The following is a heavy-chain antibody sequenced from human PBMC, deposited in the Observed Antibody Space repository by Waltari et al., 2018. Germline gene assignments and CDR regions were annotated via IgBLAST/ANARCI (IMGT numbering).Heavy chain of an antibody. CDR1: GYSMSSGYY. V-gene: IGHV4-38-2*01. Sequence: QVQLQESGPGLVKPSETLSLTCAVSGYSMSSGYYWGWIRQPPGQGLEWIGSLYHSGSTYYNPSLKSRVTISVDTSKNQFSLKVSSVTAADTAVYYCARGSYSNYFDYWGQGTLVTVSS. J-gene: IGHJ4*02. CDR3: ARGSYSNYFDY. D-gene: IGHD4-4*01. CDR2: LYHSGST.